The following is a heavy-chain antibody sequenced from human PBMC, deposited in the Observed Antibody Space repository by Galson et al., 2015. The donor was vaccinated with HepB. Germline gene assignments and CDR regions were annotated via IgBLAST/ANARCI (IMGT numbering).Heavy chain of an antibody. D-gene: IGHD3-10*01. V-gene: IGHV1-2*06. CDR2: INPNSGGT. J-gene: IGHJ6*03. Sequence: SVKVSCKASGYTFTRYGISWVRQAPGQGLEWMGRINPNSGGTNYAQKFQGRVTMTRDTSISTAYMELSRLRSDDTAVYYCASSSGSYGEGLYYYYYMDVWGKGTTVTVSS. CDR1: GYTFTRYG. CDR3: ASSSGSYGEGLYYYYYMDV.